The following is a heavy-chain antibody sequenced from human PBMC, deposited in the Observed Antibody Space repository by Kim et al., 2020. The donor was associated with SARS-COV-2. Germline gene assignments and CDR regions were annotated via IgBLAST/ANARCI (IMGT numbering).Heavy chain of an antibody. V-gene: IGHV3-23*01. J-gene: IGHJ3*01. D-gene: IGHD1-1*01. CDR1: GFTFSDYA. Sequence: GGSLRLSCVASGFTFSDYAMSWVRQAPGKGLEWVAALTDSGHRRYQADSVRGRFTISRDNFRNTLSLQMNGLTADDAAIYYCAKARTDSWPNDAFDFWG. CDR2: LTDSGHRR. CDR3: AKARTDSWPNDAFDF.